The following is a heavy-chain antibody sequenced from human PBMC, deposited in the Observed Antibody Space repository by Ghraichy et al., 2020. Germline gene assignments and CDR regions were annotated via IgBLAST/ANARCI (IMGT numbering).Heavy chain of an antibody. Sequence: TLSLTCSVSGGSMRNSFWSWIRQSPGKGLEWIGYIYYAGNTNYNPSLNSRATISLDTPKNQFSLTLTSLTAADTAIYYCARRGRGYSLYFYGLDVWGPGTSVTVSS. CDR2: IYYAGNT. CDR3: ARRGRGYSLYFYGLDV. V-gene: IGHV4-59*08. D-gene: IGHD5/OR15-5a*01. J-gene: IGHJ6*01. CDR1: GGSMRNSF.